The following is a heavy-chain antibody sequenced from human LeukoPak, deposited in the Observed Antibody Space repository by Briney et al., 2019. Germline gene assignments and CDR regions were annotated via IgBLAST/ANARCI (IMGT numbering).Heavy chain of an antibody. J-gene: IGHJ5*02. V-gene: IGHV3-7*01. CDR2: ISEDGSEK. CDR1: GLTFSSYW. Sequence: GGSLRLSCVASGLTFSSYWMSWVRQAPGKGLEWVANISEDGSEKYYVDSVKGRLTISRDNAKNSLYLQMNSLRAEDTALYYCARAHHWGQGTLVTVSS. CDR3: ARAHH.